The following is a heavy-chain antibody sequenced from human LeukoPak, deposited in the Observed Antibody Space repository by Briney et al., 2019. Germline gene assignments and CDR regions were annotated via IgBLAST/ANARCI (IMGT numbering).Heavy chain of an antibody. CDR2: ISGSDYK. Sequence: PGGSLRLSCAASGFNFSDYGMIWVRQAPGKGLEWVSGISGSDYKDHADSVKGRFTISRDNSKNTLYLQMNSLRAEDTALYYCAKSRNFYFYFMEVSGRGTKVTISS. J-gene: IGHJ6*03. CDR1: GFNFSDYG. CDR3: AKSRNFYFYFMEV. V-gene: IGHV3-23*01.